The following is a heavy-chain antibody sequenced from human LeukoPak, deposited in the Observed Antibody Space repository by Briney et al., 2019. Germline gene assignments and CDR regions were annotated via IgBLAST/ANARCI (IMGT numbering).Heavy chain of an antibody. Sequence: PPGGSLRLSCAASGFTFNDHAMYWVRQAPGKGLEWVSGINWNSDNIGYADSVKGRFTISRDDAKNSLFLQMNSLRTEDTALYYCARASYYYDTTGLGAADIWGQGTMVTVSS. CDR2: INWNSDNI. CDR3: ARASYYYDTTGLGAADI. J-gene: IGHJ3*02. CDR1: GFTFNDHA. D-gene: IGHD3-22*01. V-gene: IGHV3-9*01.